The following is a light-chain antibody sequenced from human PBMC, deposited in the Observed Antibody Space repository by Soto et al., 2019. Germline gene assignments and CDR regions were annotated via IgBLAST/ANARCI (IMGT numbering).Light chain of an antibody. CDR2: AAS. Sequence: DIQMTQSPSSVSASVGDTINITCRASQDIKKWLAWYQQKPGKAPNVLIYAASDLESGVSSRFSGSGAGTEFSLNIRGLETAHFATNCCYQASIFPYTFGHGT. CDR3: YQASIFPYT. J-gene: IGKJ5*01. CDR1: QDIKKW. V-gene: IGKV1-12*01.